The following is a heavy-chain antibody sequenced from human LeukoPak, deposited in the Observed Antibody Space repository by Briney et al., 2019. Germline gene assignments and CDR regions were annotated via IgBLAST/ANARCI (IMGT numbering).Heavy chain of an antibody. CDR2: IYPGDSDT. CDR1: GYSFSTYW. J-gene: IGHJ4*02. CDR3: ARRGSSYFDY. D-gene: IGHD6-13*01. Sequence: GESLKISCEGSGYSFSTYWIAWVRQMPGKGLEWMGFIYPGDSDTRYSPSFQGRVTISADKSISTAYLQWGSLKASDTAMYYCARRGSSYFDYWGQGTLVTVSP. V-gene: IGHV5-51*01.